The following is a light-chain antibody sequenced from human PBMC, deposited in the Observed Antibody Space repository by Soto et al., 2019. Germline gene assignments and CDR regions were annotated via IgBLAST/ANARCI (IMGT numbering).Light chain of an antibody. CDR1: SSNIGAGYD. J-gene: IGLJ1*01. CDR2: GNR. Sequence: QSVLTQPPSVSGAPGQRVTISCTGNSSNIGAGYDVHWYQQLPGTAPKLLIFGNRNRPSGVPDRFSASTSGTSASLAITELQADDEGDYYCQSYDSTLSARYVFGTGTKLTVL. CDR3: QSYDSTLSARYV. V-gene: IGLV1-40*01.